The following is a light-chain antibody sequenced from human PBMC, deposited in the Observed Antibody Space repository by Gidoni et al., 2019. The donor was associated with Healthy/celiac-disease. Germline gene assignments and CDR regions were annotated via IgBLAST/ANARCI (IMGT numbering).Light chain of an antibody. V-gene: IGKV3-11*01. CDR3: QQRSNWPPALT. CDR1: QSVSSY. CDR2: DAS. Sequence: ELVLPQSPATLSLSPGERANLSCRDSQSVSSYLAWYQQKPGQAPRPLIYDASNRATGIPARFSGSGSGTDFTLTISSLEPEDFAVDDCQQRSNWPPALTFGGGTKVEIK. J-gene: IGKJ4*01.